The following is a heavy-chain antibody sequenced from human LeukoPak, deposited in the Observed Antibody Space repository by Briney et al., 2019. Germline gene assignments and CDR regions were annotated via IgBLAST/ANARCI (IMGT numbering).Heavy chain of an antibody. J-gene: IGHJ4*02. Sequence: SETLSLTCTASGGSVSSGSHHWGWIRQPPGKGLEYIGFIYYSGSTTYNPSLKSRFTISVYMSKNQFSLRLTSVTAADTAVYYLACYYSLFNCGIVFCGQGTLFTVSS. D-gene: IGHD5/OR15-5a*01. V-gene: IGHV4-61*01. CDR2: IYYSGST. CDR1: GGSVSSGSHH. CDR3: ACYYSLFNCGIVF.